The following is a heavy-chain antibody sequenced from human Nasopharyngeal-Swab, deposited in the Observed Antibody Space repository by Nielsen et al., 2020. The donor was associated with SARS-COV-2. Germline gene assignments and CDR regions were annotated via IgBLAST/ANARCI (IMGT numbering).Heavy chain of an antibody. CDR1: GFTFNNYN. V-gene: IGHV3-21*01. J-gene: IGHJ1*01. CDR2: ISSSSSYI. D-gene: IGHD3-3*01. Sequence: GGSLRLSCAASGFTFNNYNFNWVRQAPGEGLEWVSSISSSSSYIYYADSVKGRFTISRDNAKNSLYLQMNSLRAEDTAVYYCARFPRYDLYSFQSEYFQQWGQGTLVTVSS. CDR3: ARFPRYDLYSFQSEYFQQ.